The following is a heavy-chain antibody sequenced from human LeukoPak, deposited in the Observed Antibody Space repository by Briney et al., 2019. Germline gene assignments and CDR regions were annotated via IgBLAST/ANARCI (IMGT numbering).Heavy chain of an antibody. J-gene: IGHJ4*02. CDR3: ARIKGYSGSRGDYYFDY. CDR1: GGSISSYY. V-gene: IGHV4-59*01. D-gene: IGHD1-26*01. CDR2: IYYSGST. Sequence: PSETLSLTCTVSGGSISSYYWSWIRQPPGKGLEWIGYIYYSGSTNYNPSLKSRLTISIDTSKNQFSLKLSSVTAADTAVYYCARIKGYSGSRGDYYFDYWGRGTLVTVSS.